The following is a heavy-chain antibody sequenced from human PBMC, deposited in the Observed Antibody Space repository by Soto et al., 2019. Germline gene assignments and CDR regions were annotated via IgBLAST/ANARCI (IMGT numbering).Heavy chain of an antibody. CDR3: ARDNYDSSGYYYEYLDY. D-gene: IGHD3-22*01. CDR2: ISAYNGNT. V-gene: IGHV1-18*01. CDR1: GYTFTSYG. J-gene: IGHJ4*02. Sequence: ASVKVSCKASGYTFTSYGISWVRQAPGQGLEWMGWISAYNGNTNYAQKLQGRVTMTTDTSTSTAYMELRSLRSDDTAVYYCARDNYDSSGYYYEYLDYWGQGTLVTVPQ.